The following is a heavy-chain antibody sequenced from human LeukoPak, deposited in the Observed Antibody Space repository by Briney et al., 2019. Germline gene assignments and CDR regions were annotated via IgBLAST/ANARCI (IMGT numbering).Heavy chain of an antibody. CDR1: GGSISSSSYY. CDR2: IYYSGST. J-gene: IGHJ4*02. Sequence: SETLSLTCTVSGGSISSSSYYWGWIRQPPGKGLEWIGSIYYSGSTYYNPSRKSRVTISVDTSKNQFSLKLSSVTAADTAVYYCARPPDYYFDYWGQGTLVTVSS. V-gene: IGHV4-39*07. CDR3: ARPPDYYFDY.